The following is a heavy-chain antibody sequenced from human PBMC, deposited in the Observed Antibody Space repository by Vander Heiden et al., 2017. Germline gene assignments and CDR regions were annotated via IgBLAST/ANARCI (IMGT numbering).Heavy chain of an antibody. CDR3: AKLGGANGEYVRSPHYFEY. J-gene: IGHJ4*02. D-gene: IGHD3-16*01. Sequence: DVDLLESGVSSVKPGGFMSICREVTGLTFNSHSMSWCLQALGNGLEWVSAMSVSGSNTYYADSLKGRFTISRDNSQNTVLLQMNSLRAEDTAVFYCAKLGGANGEYVRSPHYFEYWSQGTLVLVSS. CDR2: MSVSGSNT. V-gene: IGHV3-23*01. CDR1: GLTFNSHS.